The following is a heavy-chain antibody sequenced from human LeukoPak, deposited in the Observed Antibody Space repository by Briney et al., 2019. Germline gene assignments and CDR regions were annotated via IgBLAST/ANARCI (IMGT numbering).Heavy chain of an antibody. CDR2: ISSSSSTI. D-gene: IGHD3-10*01. J-gene: IGHJ6*03. CDR1: GFTFSSYS. CDR3: ARGPTYYYGSGPYYYYYMDV. Sequence: PGGSLRLSCAASGFTFSSYSMNWVRQAPGKGLEWVSYISSSSSTIYYADSVKGRFTISRDNAKNSLYLQMTSLRAEDTAVYYRARGPTYYYGSGPYYYYYMDVWGKGTTVTVSS. V-gene: IGHV3-48*01.